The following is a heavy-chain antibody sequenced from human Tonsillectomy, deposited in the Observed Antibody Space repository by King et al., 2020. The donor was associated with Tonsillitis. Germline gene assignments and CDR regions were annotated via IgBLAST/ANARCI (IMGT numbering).Heavy chain of an antibody. D-gene: IGHD4-23*01. J-gene: IGHJ5*02. V-gene: IGHV4-31*03. CDR3: GLYDGGVFDP. Sequence: QLQESGPGLVKPSQTLSLTCTVSGASISGGAYYWSWIRQHPGKGLEWIGYIYNRDNTFYSPALNGRLTISVDTSKNQFSLKLRSVTAADTAVYYCGLYDGGVFDPWGQGTLVTVSS. CDR2: IYNRDNT. CDR1: GASISGGAYY.